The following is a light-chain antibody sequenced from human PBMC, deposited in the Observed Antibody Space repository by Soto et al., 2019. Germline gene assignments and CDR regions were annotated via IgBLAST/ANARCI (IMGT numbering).Light chain of an antibody. J-gene: IGKJ4*01. Sequence: EIQMTQSPSSLSASVGDRVTITCRASQGITSYLAWYQKRTGKAPGLLIYSASTLQSGVPSRFSGSGYGTDFSLTISNLQPEDCATYYCQQLYSHPLTFGGGTKVDIK. CDR3: QQLYSHPLT. CDR1: QGITSY. CDR2: SAS. V-gene: IGKV1-9*01.